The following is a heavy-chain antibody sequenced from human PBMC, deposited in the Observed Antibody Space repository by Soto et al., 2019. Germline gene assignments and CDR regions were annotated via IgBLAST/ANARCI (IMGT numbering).Heavy chain of an antibody. Sequence: EVQLLESGGGLVQPGGSLRLSCAASGFTFSSYAMNWVRQAPGKGLGWVSGISVSGGNTYYADSVKGRFTISRDNSKNTRYLQMNSLRAEDTAVYYCAKEPPARGGGWFDPWGQGTLVTVSS. V-gene: IGHV3-23*01. J-gene: IGHJ5*02. CDR2: ISVSGGNT. D-gene: IGHD3-16*01. CDR3: AKEPPARGGGWFDP. CDR1: GFTFSSYA.